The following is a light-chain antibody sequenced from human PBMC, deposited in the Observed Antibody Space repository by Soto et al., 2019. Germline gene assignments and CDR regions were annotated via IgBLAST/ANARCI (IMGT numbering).Light chain of an antibody. CDR3: SSYTSSSTLEV. V-gene: IGLV2-14*01. CDR2: DVS. Sequence: QSALTQPASVSGSDGQSITISCTGTSSDVGGYNYVSWYQQHPGKAPKLMIYDVSNRPSGVSNRFSGSKSGNTASLTISGLQAEDEADYYCSSYTSSSTLEVFGTGTKLTVL. J-gene: IGLJ1*01. CDR1: SSDVGGYNY.